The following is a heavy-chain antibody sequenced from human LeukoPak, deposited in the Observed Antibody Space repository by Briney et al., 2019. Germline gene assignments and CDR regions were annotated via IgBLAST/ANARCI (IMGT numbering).Heavy chain of an antibody. D-gene: IGHD7-27*01. CDR2: ISGSGDST. J-gene: IGHJ4*02. CDR1: GFTFSSFV. Sequence: GGTLRLSCAASGFTFSSFVMSWVRQAPGKGLEWVSAISGSGDSTYYADSVKGRFTISRDNSKNTLYLQMNSLRAEDTAVYYCAKARKWGRVLGYWGQGTLVTVSS. CDR3: AKARKWGRVLGY. V-gene: IGHV3-23*01.